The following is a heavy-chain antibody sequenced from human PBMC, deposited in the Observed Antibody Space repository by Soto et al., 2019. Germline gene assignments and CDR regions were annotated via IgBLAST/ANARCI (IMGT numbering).Heavy chain of an antibody. CDR2: ISSGGTNK. J-gene: IGHJ4*02. V-gene: IGHV3-48*03. Sequence: SLRLSCTSSVFPFINYEMNWVRQAPGKGLEWVSYISSGGTNKFYADSLQGRVSVSRDNHKNSLILEMDRLTVEDTATYYCVRDVHLDYWGLGSLVTVSS. CDR3: VRDVHLDY. CDR1: VFPFINYE.